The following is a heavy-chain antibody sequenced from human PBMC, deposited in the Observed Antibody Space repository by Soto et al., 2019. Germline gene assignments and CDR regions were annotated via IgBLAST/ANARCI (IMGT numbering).Heavy chain of an antibody. J-gene: IGHJ6*02. CDR2: IIPIFGTA. Sequence: QVQLVQSGAEVKKPGSSVKVSCKASGGTFSSYAISWVRQAPGQGLEWMGGIIPIFGTANYAQKFQGRVTITADESTSTAYMELSSLRSEDTAVYYCARPRYYDSSGYYPTRSYYYYYGMDVWGQGTTVTVSS. D-gene: IGHD3-22*01. V-gene: IGHV1-69*01. CDR1: GGTFSSYA. CDR3: ARPRYYDSSGYYPTRSYYYYYGMDV.